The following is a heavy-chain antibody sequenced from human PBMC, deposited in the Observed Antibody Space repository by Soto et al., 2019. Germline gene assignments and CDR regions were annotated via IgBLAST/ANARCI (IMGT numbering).Heavy chain of an antibody. CDR3: ARDGSIAAGVFDY. V-gene: IGHV4-30-4*01. D-gene: IGHD6-6*01. Sequence: QVQLQESGPGLVKPSQTLSLTCTVSGGSISSGDYYWRWIRQPPGKGLEWIGYIYYSGSTYYNPSLKSRVTISVDTTKNQFSLKLSSVTAADTAVYYCARDGSIAAGVFDYWGQGTLVTGSS. CDR1: GGSISSGDYY. CDR2: IYYSGST. J-gene: IGHJ4*02.